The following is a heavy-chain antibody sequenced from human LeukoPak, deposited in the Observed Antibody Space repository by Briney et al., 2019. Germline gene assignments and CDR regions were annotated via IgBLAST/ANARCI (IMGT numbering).Heavy chain of an antibody. V-gene: IGHV1-46*01. CDR1: GYTFTSYY. CDR2: INPSGGST. D-gene: IGHD3-3*01. Sequence: ASVKVSCKASGYTFTSYYMHWVRQAPGQGLEWMGIINPSGGSTSYAQKFQGRVTMTRDTSTSTVYMELSSLRAEDTAVYYCARDALEAFGVVTSYMDVWGKGTTVTVSS. J-gene: IGHJ6*03. CDR3: ARDALEAFGVVTSYMDV.